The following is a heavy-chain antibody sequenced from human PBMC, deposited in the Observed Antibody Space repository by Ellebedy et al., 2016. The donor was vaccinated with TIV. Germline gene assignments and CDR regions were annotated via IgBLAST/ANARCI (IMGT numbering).Heavy chain of an antibody. D-gene: IGHD6-13*01. J-gene: IGHJ4*02. CDR3: AKLGGVLSWYADY. V-gene: IGHV3-53*01. CDR2: IYSGGST. Sequence: PGGSLRLSCAASGFTVSSNYMSWVRQAPGKGLEWVSVIYSGGSTFYSASVKGRFTISRDKTKNTLYLQMNSLRADDTAMYYCAKLGGVLSWYADYWGLGTLVTVSP. CDR1: GFTVSSNY.